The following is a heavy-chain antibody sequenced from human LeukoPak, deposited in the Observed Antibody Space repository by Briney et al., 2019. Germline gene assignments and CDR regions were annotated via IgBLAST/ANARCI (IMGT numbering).Heavy chain of an antibody. CDR1: GYSFTNYW. Sequence: GESLKISCKASGYSFTNYWIGWGRQMPGKGLEWMGTIYPGDSDTRYRPSSQGQVTISADKSTSTAYLQWSSLKASDTAIYYCARLGVEAYDGSGYYYFDYWGQGALVTVSS. V-gene: IGHV5-51*01. J-gene: IGHJ4*02. CDR2: IYPGDSDT. CDR3: ARLGVEAYDGSGYYYFDY. D-gene: IGHD3-22*01.